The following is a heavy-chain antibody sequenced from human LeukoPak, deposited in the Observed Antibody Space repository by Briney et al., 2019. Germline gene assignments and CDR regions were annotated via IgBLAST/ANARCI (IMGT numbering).Heavy chain of an antibody. CDR3: ARDYYGSGGYGDGNYFDY. Sequence: ASVKVSCKASGYTFTSYGISWVRQAPGQGLEWMGWISAYNGNTNYAQKLQGRVTMTTDTSTSTAYMELRSLRSDDTAVYYCARDYYGSGGYGDGNYFDYWGQGTLVTVSS. CDR2: ISAYNGNT. CDR1: GYTFTSYG. D-gene: IGHD3-10*01. V-gene: IGHV1-18*01. J-gene: IGHJ4*02.